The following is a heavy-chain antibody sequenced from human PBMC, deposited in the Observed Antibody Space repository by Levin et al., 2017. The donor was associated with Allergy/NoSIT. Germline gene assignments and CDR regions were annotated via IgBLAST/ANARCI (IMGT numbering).Heavy chain of an antibody. CDR2: ISSSVTHV. D-gene: IGHD6-13*01. V-gene: IGHV3-21*04. CDR1: GFSFSRYT. CDR3: TRDLAAAGPPSFDY. J-gene: IGHJ4*02. Sequence: LSLTCAASGFSFSRYTLNWVRQVAGKGLEWVSTISSSVTHVYYADSVKGRFTISRDNTKNSLFLQMNDLRAEDTATYYCTRDLAAAGPPSFDYWGQGILVTVSS.